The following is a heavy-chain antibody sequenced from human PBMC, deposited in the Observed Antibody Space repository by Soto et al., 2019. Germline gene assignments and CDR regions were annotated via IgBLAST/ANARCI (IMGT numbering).Heavy chain of an antibody. CDR1: GGSISGYY. V-gene: IGHV4-59*01. CDR2: MYNTGST. Sequence: SETLSLTCTVSGGSISGYYWSWIRQPPGKGLEWIGYMYNTGSTVYNPSFKSRVTISVDTSKNQFSLKPNSVTAADTAVYYCARDLWGYCGTDCYPLDVWGQGATVTVSS. J-gene: IGHJ6*02. D-gene: IGHD2-21*02. CDR3: ARDLWGYCGTDCYPLDV.